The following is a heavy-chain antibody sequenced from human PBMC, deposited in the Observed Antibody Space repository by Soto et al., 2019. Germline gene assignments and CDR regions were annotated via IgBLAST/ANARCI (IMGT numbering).Heavy chain of an antibody. J-gene: IGHJ4*02. CDR1: GFTFSSYW. Sequence: EVQLVESGGGLVQPGGSLRVSCAASGFTFSSYWMHWVRQAPGTGLVWVSRINSDGSSTSYADSVKGRFTISRDNAKNTLYWQMNSLRAEDTAIYYCARRGAVAGLHYWGQGTLVTVSS. CDR2: INSDGSST. V-gene: IGHV3-74*01. CDR3: ARRGAVAGLHY. D-gene: IGHD6-19*01.